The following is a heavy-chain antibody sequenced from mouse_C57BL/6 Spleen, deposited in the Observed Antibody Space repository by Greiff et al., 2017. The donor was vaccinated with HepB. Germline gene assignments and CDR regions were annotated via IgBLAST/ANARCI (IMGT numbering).Heavy chain of an antibody. D-gene: IGHD2-3*01. CDR3: AIDGYYVDY. V-gene: IGHV5-9*01. CDR2: ISGGGGNT. CDR1: GFTFSSYT. Sequence: DVMLVESGGGLVKPGGSLKLSCAASGFTFSSYTMSWVRQTPEKRLEWVATISGGGGNTYYPDSVKGRFTISRDNAKNTLYLQMSSLRSEDTALYYCAIDGYYVDYWGQGTTLTVSS. J-gene: IGHJ2*01.